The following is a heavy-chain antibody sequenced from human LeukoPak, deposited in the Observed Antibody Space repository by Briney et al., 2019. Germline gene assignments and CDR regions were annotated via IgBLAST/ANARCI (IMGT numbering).Heavy chain of an antibody. CDR2: ISGSGNT. D-gene: IGHD2-21*01. J-gene: IGHJ5*02. Sequence: GGSLRLSCAASGFTFSSYALSWVRQAPRKGLEWVSSISGSGNTNYVDSVKGRFTISRDNSENTLYLQMNSLRAEDTALDYCATQRCGGRSIWCDPWGQGTLVTVSS. CDR1: GFTFSSYA. V-gene: IGHV3-23*01. CDR3: ATQRCGGRSIWCDP.